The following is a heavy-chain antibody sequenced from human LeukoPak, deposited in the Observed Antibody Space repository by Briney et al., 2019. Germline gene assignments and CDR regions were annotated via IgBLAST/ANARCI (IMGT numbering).Heavy chain of an antibody. Sequence: SETLSLTCTVSGASINNCYWSWIRQPPGKGLEYIGFIYYSGTTNYNPSLKSRVTISVDTSKNQFSLKLSSVTAADTAVYYCARLGGGYSYGYYLDYWGQGTLVTVSS. CDR3: ARLGGGYSYGYYLDY. CDR2: IYYSGTT. CDR1: GASINNCY. V-gene: IGHV4-59*08. D-gene: IGHD5-18*01. J-gene: IGHJ4*02.